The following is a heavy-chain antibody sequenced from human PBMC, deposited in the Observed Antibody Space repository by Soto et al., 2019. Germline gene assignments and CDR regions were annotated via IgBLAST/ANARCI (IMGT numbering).Heavy chain of an antibody. Sequence: GGSLRLSCAASGFTFSSYAMSWVRQAPGKGLEWVSAISGSGGSTYYSDSVKGRFTISRDNSKNTLYLQMNSLRAEDTAVYYCAKYRRAYDFWSGYFWFDPWGQGTLVTVSS. CDR1: GFTFSSYA. D-gene: IGHD3-3*01. J-gene: IGHJ5*02. CDR3: AKYRRAYDFWSGYFWFDP. V-gene: IGHV3-23*01. CDR2: ISGSGGST.